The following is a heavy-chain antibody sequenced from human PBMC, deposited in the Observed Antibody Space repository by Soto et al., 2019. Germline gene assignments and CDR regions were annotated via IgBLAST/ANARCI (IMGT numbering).Heavy chain of an antibody. Sequence: PSETLCLTCPVSGGSLGGYDGSWIRQPPGKGLEWIGYIYYSGSTNYNPSLKSRVTISVDTSKNQFSLKLSSVTAADTAVYYCARLQYYFDYWGQGTLVTVSS. CDR1: GGSLGGYD. V-gene: IGHV4-59*08. J-gene: IGHJ4*02. CDR2: IYYSGST. CDR3: ARLQYYFDY.